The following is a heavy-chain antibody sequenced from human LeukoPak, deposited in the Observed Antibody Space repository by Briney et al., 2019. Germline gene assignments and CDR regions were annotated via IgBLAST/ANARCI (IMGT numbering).Heavy chain of an antibody. V-gene: IGHV4-61*02. CDR2: IYTSGST. D-gene: IGHD5-12*01. CDR1: GGSISSGSYY. Sequence: SETLSLTCTVSGGSISSGSYYWSWIRQPAGKGLEWIGRIYTSGSTNYNPSLKSRVTISVDTSKNQFSLKLSSVTAADTAVYYCARNSGYALHYFDYWGQGTLVTVSS. J-gene: IGHJ4*02. CDR3: ARNSGYALHYFDY.